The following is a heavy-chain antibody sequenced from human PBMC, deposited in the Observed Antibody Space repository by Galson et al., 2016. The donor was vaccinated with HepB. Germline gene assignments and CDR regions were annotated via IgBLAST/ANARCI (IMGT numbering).Heavy chain of an antibody. CDR2: INRDGSIT. CDR3: VRNLFSGDDYSVDY. V-gene: IGHV3-74*01. Sequence: SLRLSCAASGFTFSGFWMYWVRHAPGKGLLWVSRINRDGSITSYAESVKGRFNISRDNAKNSLYLQMNSLRAEDTAVYYCVRNLFSGDDYSVDYWGQGTLVTVSS. CDR1: GFTFSGFW. J-gene: IGHJ4*02. D-gene: IGHD4-11*01.